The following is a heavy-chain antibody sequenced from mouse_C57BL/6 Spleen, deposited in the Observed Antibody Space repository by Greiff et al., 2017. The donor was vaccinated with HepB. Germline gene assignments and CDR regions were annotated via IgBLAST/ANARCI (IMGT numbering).Heavy chain of an antibody. CDR2: ISSGGDYI. J-gene: IGHJ2*01. D-gene: IGHD4-1*01. V-gene: IGHV5-9-1*02. CDR1: GFTFSSYA. Sequence: EVKVVESGEGLVKPGGSLKLSCAASGFTFSSYAMSWVRQTPEKRLEWVAYISSGGDYIYYADTVKGRFTISRDNARNTLYLQMSSLKSEDTAMYYCTRDGTGTRFDYWGQGTTLTVSS. CDR3: TRDGTGTRFDY.